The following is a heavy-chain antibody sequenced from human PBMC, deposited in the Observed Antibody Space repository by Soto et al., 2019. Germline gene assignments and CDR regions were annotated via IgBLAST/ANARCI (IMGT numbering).Heavy chain of an antibody. CDR3: AKVQRELLYYYYGMDV. J-gene: IGHJ6*02. V-gene: IGHV3-30*18. Sequence: GSLRLSCAASGFTFSSYGMHWVRQAPGKGLEWVAVISYDGSNKYYADSVKGRFTISRDNSKNTLYLQMNSLRAEDTAVYYCAKVQRELLYYYYGMDVWGQGTTVTVSS. D-gene: IGHD1-26*01. CDR1: GFTFSSYG. CDR2: ISYDGSNK.